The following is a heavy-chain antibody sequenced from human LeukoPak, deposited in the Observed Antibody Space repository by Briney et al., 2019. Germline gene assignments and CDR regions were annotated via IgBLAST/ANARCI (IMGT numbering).Heavy chain of an antibody. CDR2: INSISGEI. J-gene: IGHJ4*02. D-gene: IGHD5-12*01. Sequence: GGSLRLSCVASGFTFSYYSMNWVHHAPGKGLEWVSYINSISGEIWYADSVKGRFTISRDDAKNSLYLQMNGLRDEDTAVYYCARDHGYAFDYWGQGTLVTVSS. CDR3: ARDHGYAFDY. V-gene: IGHV3-48*02. CDR1: GFTFSYYS.